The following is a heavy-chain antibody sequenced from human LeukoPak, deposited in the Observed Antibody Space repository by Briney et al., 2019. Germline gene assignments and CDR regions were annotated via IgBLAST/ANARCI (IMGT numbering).Heavy chain of an antibody. CDR2: ISSSGSTI. CDR1: GFTFSSYG. D-gene: IGHD1-7*01. Sequence: GGSLRLSCAASGFTFSSYGMSWVRQAPGKGLEWVSYISSSGSTIYYADSVKGRFTISRDNAKNSLYLQMDSLRAEDTAVYYCARDLVTGNYAFDYWGQGTLVTVSS. J-gene: IGHJ4*02. CDR3: ARDLVTGNYAFDY. V-gene: IGHV3-48*04.